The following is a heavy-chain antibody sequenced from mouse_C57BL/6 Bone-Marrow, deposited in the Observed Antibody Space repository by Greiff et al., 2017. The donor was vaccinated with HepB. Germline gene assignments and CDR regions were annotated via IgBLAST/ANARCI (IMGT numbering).Heavy chain of an antibody. D-gene: IGHD1-1*01. CDR1: GYTFTSYG. V-gene: IGHV1-81*01. CDR3: ARPLITTVVATSYWYFDV. CDR2: IYPRSGNT. J-gene: IGHJ1*03. Sequence: QVQLKESGAELARPGASVKLSCKASGYTFTSYGISWVKQRTGQGLEWIGEIYPRSGNTYYNEKFKGKATLTADKSSSTAYMELRSRTSEDSAVYFCARPLITTVVATSYWYFDVWGTGTTVTVSS.